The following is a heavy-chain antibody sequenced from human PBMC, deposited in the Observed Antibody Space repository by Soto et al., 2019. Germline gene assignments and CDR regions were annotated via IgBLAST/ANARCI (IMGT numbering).Heavy chain of an antibody. V-gene: IGHV4-59*01. CDR2: IYYSGST. D-gene: IGHD3-3*01. Sequence: PSETLSLTCTVSGGSISSYYWSWIRQPPGKGLEWIGYIYYSGSTNYNPSLKSRVTISVDTSKNQFSLKLSSVTAADTAVYYCARGAYYDFWSGYLDFDYWGQGTLVTGSS. J-gene: IGHJ4*02. CDR1: GGSISSYY. CDR3: ARGAYYDFWSGYLDFDY.